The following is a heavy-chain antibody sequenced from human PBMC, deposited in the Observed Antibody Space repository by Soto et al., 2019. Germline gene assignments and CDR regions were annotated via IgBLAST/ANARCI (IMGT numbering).Heavy chain of an antibody. CDR3: ASRSGQLPYYFDY. V-gene: IGHV1-18*01. D-gene: IGHD6-6*01. Sequence: ASVKVSCKASGYAFTNYGISWVRQAPGQGLEWMGWISAYKGNTNYAQKFQGRVTMTTDTSTSTAYMELRSLRSDDTAVYYCASRSGQLPYYFDYWGQGTLVTVSS. CDR1: GYAFTNYG. J-gene: IGHJ4*02. CDR2: ISAYKGNT.